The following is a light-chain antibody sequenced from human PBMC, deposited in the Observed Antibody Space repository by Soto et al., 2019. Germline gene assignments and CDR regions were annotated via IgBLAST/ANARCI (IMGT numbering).Light chain of an antibody. J-gene: IGKJ1*01. CDR3: QPSYSTPRT. Sequence: DIPMTQSPSSLSASVGDRVTITCRASQSISSYLNWYQQRPGKAPNLLIYAASSLQSGVPSRFSGSGSGTDFTLTISSPQPVDFATYYCQPSYSTPRTFGQGTKVEIK. CDR2: AAS. CDR1: QSISSY. V-gene: IGKV1-39*01.